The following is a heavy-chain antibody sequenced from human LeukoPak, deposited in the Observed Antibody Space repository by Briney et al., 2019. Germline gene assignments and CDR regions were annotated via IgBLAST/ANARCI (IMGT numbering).Heavy chain of an antibody. D-gene: IGHD3-3*01. J-gene: IGHJ5*02. CDR3: ARYYDFWSGQTRNWFDP. Sequence: GSSVKVSCKASGGTFSSYAISWVRQAPGQGLEWMRGIIPIFGTANYAQKFQGRVTITADESTSTAYMELSSLRSEDTAVYYCARYYDFWSGQTRNWFDPWGQGTLVTVSS. CDR1: GGTFSSYA. V-gene: IGHV1-69*01. CDR2: IIPIFGTA.